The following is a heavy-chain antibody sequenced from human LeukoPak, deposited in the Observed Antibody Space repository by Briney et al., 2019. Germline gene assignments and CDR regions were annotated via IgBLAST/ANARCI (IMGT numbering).Heavy chain of an antibody. J-gene: IGHJ6*03. CDR2: INPNSGGT. Sequence: ASVKVSCKASGYTFTGYYMHWVRQAPGQGLEWMGWINPNSGGTNYAQKLQGRVTMTTDTSTSTACMELRSLRSDDTAVYYCARRVSGYDSYYYYYMDVWGKGTTVTVSS. CDR1: GYTFTGYY. CDR3: ARRVSGYDSYYYYYMDV. D-gene: IGHD5-12*01. V-gene: IGHV1-2*02.